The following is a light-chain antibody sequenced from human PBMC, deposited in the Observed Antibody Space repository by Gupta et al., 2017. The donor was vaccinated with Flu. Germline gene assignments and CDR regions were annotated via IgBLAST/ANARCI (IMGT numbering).Light chain of an antibody. CDR3: QQYCGSSRT. CDR1: QSVSTC. Sequence: PGTLSLSPGERATLSCRARQSVSTCISWYQQKPGQSPRLLIYGASSRAPGIPDRFSGSGSGTEFTLTISRLEPEDFAVYYCQQYCGSSRTFGQGTKVEIK. J-gene: IGKJ1*01. CDR2: GAS. V-gene: IGKV3-20*01.